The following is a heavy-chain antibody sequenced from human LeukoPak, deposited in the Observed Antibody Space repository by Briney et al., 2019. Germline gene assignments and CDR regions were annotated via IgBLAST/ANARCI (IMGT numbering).Heavy chain of an antibody. CDR3: ARDYSWVLDS. D-gene: IGHD2-21*01. Sequence: PGGSLRLSCAASGFTFIDYGMHWVRQAPGKGLEWVAIIWSDATNAYYADSVKGRFTISRDSSKNTVSPQMNSLRAEDTAVYYCARDYSWVLDSWGQGTLVTVSS. J-gene: IGHJ4*02. CDR1: GFTFIDYG. CDR2: IWSDATNA. V-gene: IGHV3-33*01.